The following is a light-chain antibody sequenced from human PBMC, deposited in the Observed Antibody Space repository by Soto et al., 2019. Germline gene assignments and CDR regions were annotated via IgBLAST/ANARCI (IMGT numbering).Light chain of an antibody. CDR3: AAWDDSLKGPV. J-gene: IGLJ2*01. V-gene: IGLV1-44*01. CDR1: SSNIGANT. CDR2: GSD. Sequence: QSVLTQPPSASGTPGQRVTFSCSGSSSNIGANTVNWYQQLPGTAPKLLIYGSDQRPSGVPDRFSGSKSGTSASLAISGRQSEDEADYYCAAWDDSLKGPVFGVGTKLTVL.